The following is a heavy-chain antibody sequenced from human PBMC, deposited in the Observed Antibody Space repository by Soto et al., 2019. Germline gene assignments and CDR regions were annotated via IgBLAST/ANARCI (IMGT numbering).Heavy chain of an antibody. Sequence: SETLALTCTVSCGSISSYYWSWIRQPAGKGLEWIGRIYTSGSTNYNPSLKSRVTMSVDTSKNQFSLKLSSVTAADTAVYYCASSIAAAQRDYYYGTDVWGKGTTVPISP. CDR1: CGSISSYY. J-gene: IGHJ6*04. CDR2: IYTSGST. D-gene: IGHD6-13*01. CDR3: ASSIAAAQRDYYYGTDV. V-gene: IGHV4-4*07.